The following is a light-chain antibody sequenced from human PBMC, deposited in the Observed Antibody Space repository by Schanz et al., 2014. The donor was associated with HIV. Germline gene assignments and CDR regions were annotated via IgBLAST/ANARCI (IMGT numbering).Light chain of an antibody. V-gene: IGKV1-12*01. CDR3: QQYSTTHHT. CDR1: QGVNSW. J-gene: IGKJ5*01. Sequence: DIQMTQSPSSVSASVGDRVTITCRASQGVNSWLAWYQQKPGKAPKLLIYGASSLQSGVPSRFSGSGSGTDFTLTISSLQPEDVAVYYCQQYSTTHHTFGQGTRLDIK. CDR2: GAS.